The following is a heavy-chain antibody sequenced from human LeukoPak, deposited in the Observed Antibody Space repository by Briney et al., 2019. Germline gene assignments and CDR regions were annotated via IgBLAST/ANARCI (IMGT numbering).Heavy chain of an antibody. J-gene: IGHJ4*02. D-gene: IGHD5-18*01. CDR1: GFTFSSFA. V-gene: IGHV3-23*01. Sequence: PGGSQRLSCAASGFTFSSFAMSWVRQAPGKGLEWVSAISGSGGSTLYADSVKGRFTISRDNSKNTLYLQMNSLRAEDTAVYYCAKDVGGYSYGHGFDYWGQGTLVTVSS. CDR2: ISGSGGST. CDR3: AKDVGGYSYGHGFDY.